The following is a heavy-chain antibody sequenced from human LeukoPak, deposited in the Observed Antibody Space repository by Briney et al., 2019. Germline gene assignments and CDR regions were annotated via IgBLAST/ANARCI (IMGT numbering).Heavy chain of an antibody. CDR2: IIPIFGTA. CDR3: ARVGASGYDFGGWANFDPYFDY. D-gene: IGHD5-12*01. CDR1: GGTFSSYA. V-gene: IGHV1-69*05. J-gene: IGHJ4*02. Sequence: SSVQVSCKASGGTFSSYAISWVRQAPGQGREWMGGIIPIFGTANYAQKFQGRVTITTDESTSTAYMELSSLRSEDTAVYYCARVGASGYDFGGWANFDPYFDYWGQGTLVTVSS.